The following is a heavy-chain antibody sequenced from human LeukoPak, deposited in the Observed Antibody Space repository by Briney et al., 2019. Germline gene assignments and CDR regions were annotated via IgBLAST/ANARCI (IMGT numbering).Heavy chain of an antibody. D-gene: IGHD3-16*01. CDR1: GGSVTSGTYH. CDR3: ARDHYYDGRGRFDP. Sequence: PSGTLSLTCSVPGGSVTSGTYHWGWIRQPPGKGLEWIGSVYFDGGTHYKPSLQSRVTISVDTSKNQFSLRLSSVTAADTALYYCARDHYYDGRGRFDPWGQGTLVTVSS. CDR2: VYFDGGT. V-gene: IGHV4-39*07. J-gene: IGHJ5*02.